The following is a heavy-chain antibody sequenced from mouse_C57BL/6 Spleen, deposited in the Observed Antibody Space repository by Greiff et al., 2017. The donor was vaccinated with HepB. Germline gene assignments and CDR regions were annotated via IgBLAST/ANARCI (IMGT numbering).Heavy chain of an antibody. CDR3: TIYSNYVDWYFDV. V-gene: IGHV1-15*01. J-gene: IGHJ1*03. D-gene: IGHD2-5*01. Sequence: QVQLQQSGAELVRPGASVTLSCKASGYTFTDYEMHWVKQTPVHGLEWIGAIDPETGGTAYNQKFKGKAILTADKSSSTAYMELRSLTSEDSAVYYCTIYSNYVDWYFDVWGTGTTVTVSS. CDR1: GYTFTDYE. CDR2: IDPETGGT.